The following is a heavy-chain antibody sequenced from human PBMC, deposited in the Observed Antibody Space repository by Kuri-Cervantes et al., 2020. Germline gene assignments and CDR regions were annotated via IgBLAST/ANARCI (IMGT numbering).Heavy chain of an antibody. CDR3: ASSRGYSSGWYGSPFDY. V-gene: IGHV3-7*01. CDR2: IKQDGSEK. D-gene: IGHD6-19*01. CDR1: GFTFSSYW. Sequence: GEALKISCAALGFTFSSYWMSWVRQAPGKGLEWVANIKQDGSEKYYVDSVKGRFTISRDNAKNSLYLQMNSLGAEDTAVYYCASSRGYSSGWYGSPFDYWGQGTLVTVSS. J-gene: IGHJ4*02.